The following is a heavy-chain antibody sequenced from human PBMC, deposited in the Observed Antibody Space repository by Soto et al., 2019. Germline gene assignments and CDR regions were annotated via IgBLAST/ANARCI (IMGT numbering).Heavy chain of an antibody. V-gene: IGHV1-18*01. CDR3: ARVHMVRGVRRRDPYFDY. Sequence: GASVKVSCTASGYTFTSYGISWVRQAPGQGLEWMGWISAYNGNTNYAQKLQGRVTMTTDTSTSTAYMELRSLRSDDTAVYYCARVHMVRGVRRRDPYFDYWGQGTLVTVSS. D-gene: IGHD3-10*01. CDR1: GYTFTSYG. J-gene: IGHJ4*02. CDR2: ISAYNGNT.